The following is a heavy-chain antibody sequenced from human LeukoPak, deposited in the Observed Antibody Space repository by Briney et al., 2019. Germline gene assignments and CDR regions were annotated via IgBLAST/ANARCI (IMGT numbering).Heavy chain of an antibody. CDR2: ISGSGGST. CDR1: GFTFSSYA. D-gene: IGHD5-24*01. V-gene: IGHV3-23*01. Sequence: GGSLRLSCAASGFTFSSYAMSWVRQAPGRGLEWVSAISGSGGSTYYADSVKGRFTISRDNSKNTLYLQMNSLRAEDTAVYYCARDRRDGYIDYWGQGTLVTVSS. J-gene: IGHJ4*02. CDR3: ARDRRDGYIDY.